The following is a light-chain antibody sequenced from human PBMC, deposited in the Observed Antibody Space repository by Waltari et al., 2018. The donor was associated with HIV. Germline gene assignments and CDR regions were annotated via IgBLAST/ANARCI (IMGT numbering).Light chain of an antibody. J-gene: IGLJ3*02. CDR2: RNT. CDR1: SNNVGNQG. Sequence: QAGLTQPPSVSKDLRQTATLTCTGNSNNVGNQGAAWLQQRQGHPPKPLHHRNTNRPSGISERLSASRSGNTASLTITGLQPEDEADYYCSAWDSSLSAWVFGGGTKLTVL. V-gene: IGLV10-54*01. CDR3: SAWDSSLSAWV.